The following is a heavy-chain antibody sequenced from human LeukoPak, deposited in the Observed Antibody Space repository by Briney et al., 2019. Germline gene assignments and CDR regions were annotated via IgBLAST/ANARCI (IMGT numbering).Heavy chain of an antibody. Sequence: GASVKVSYKASGYTFTDFYMHWARQAPGQGLEWMGWINPNSGGTNYAQKFQGRVTMTRDTSISTAYMELSRGSDDTAVYYCVTSSASNYANPRFDSWGQGTLVTVSS. V-gene: IGHV1-2*02. CDR1: GYTFTDFY. J-gene: IGHJ4*02. CDR2: INPNSGGT. CDR3: VTSSASNYANPRFDS. D-gene: IGHD2-2*01.